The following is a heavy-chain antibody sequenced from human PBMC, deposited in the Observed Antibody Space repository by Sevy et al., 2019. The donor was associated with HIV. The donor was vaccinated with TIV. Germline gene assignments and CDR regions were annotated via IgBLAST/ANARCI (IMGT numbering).Heavy chain of an antibody. CDR2: LSFGCGKI. CDR1: GFAFYEYS. CDR3: AREGCSRPHDY. J-gene: IGHJ4*02. V-gene: IGHV3-23*01. Sequence: GGSLRLSCAASGFAFYEYSMSWIRQAPGKGLEWVATLSFGCGKINYADSVKGRFTISRDNSKNSFYLQMDNLRVEDTALYYCAREGCSRPHDYWGQRTLVTVSS. D-gene: IGHD2-8*01.